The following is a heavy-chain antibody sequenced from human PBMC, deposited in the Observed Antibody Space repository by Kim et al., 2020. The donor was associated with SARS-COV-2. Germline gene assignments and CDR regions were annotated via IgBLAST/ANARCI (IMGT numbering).Heavy chain of an antibody. D-gene: IGHD3-3*01. CDR1: GFTFGDYA. CDR3: AKDKGSPYYDFWSGPLSNWFDP. V-gene: IGHV3-9*01. CDR2: ISLNSGSI. Sequence: GGSLRLSCAASGFTFGDYAMHWVRQAPGKGLEWVSGISLNSGSIGYADSVKGRFTISRDNAKNSLYLQMNSLRAEDTALYYCAKDKGSPYYDFWSGPLSNWFDPWGQGTLVTVSS. J-gene: IGHJ5*02.